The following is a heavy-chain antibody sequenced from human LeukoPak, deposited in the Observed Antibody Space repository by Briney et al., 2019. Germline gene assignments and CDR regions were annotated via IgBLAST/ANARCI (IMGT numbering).Heavy chain of an antibody. J-gene: IGHJ4*02. V-gene: IGHV4-59*01. CDR1: GVSISSYY. CDR3: ARGVYGSGSYYLDY. Sequence: NASETLSLTCTVSGVSISSYYWSWIRQPPGKGLEWIGYIYYSGSTNYNPSLKSRVTISVDTSKNQFSLKLSSVTAADTAVYYCARGVYGSGSYYLDYWGQGTLVTVSS. D-gene: IGHD3-10*01. CDR2: IYYSGST.